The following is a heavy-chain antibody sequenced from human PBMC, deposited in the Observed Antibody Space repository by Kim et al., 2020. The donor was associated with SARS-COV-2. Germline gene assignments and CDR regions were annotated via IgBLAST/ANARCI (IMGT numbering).Heavy chain of an antibody. J-gene: IGHJ4*02. Sequence: ASVKVSCKASGYTFTSYCMHWVRQAPGQRLEWMGWINLNNTDTNYAEKFQGRVTISRDTSASTVYIELSSLRSEDTAVYYCARDGRSVDYYVDYWGQGTLVTVSS. V-gene: IGHV1-3*01. CDR2: INLNNTDT. CDR3: ARDGRSVDYYVDY. CDR1: GYTFTSYC.